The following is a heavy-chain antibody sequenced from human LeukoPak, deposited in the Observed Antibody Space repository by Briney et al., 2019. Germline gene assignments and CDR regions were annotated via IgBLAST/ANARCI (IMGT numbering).Heavy chain of an antibody. Sequence: GGSLRLSCAASGFTFSSYAMSWVRQAPGKGLEWVSAISGSGGSTYYADSVKGRFTISRDNSKNTLYPQMNSLRAEDTAVHYCAKDGRGSGTDDAFDIWGQGTMVTVSS. V-gene: IGHV3-23*01. CDR1: GFTFSSYA. J-gene: IGHJ3*02. D-gene: IGHD1-26*01. CDR3: AKDGRGSGTDDAFDI. CDR2: ISGSGGST.